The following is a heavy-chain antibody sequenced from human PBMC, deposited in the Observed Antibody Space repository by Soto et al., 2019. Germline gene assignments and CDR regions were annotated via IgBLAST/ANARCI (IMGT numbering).Heavy chain of an antibody. CDR2: IYYSGST. Sequence: KTSETLSLTCTVSGGSISSGDYYWSWIRQPPGKGLEWIGYIYYSGSTYYNPSLKSRVTISVDTSKNQFSLKLSSVTAADTAVYYCARADDALTGDWFDPWGQGTLVTVSS. CDR3: ARADDALTGDWFDP. J-gene: IGHJ5*02. CDR1: GGSISSGDYY. D-gene: IGHD3-9*01. V-gene: IGHV4-30-4*01.